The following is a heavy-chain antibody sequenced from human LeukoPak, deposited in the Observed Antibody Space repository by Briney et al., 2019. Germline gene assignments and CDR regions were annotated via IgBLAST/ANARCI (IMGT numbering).Heavy chain of an antibody. J-gene: IGHJ4*02. CDR3: ATNTGTVFYY. Sequence: SHTLSLACTVSGRSITPYYLTWIRQPPGGGLEWIGYVYYDGSNDYNPSLRSRVTILLDMSKHQFSLKLTSVTAADTAAYYCATNTGTVFYYWGQGTLDTVSS. CDR2: VYYDGSN. CDR1: GRSITPYY. D-gene: IGHD7-27*01. V-gene: IGHV4-59*07.